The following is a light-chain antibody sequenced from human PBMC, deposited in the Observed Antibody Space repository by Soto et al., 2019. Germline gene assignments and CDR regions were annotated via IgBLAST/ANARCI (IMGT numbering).Light chain of an antibody. V-gene: IGKV3-20*01. CDR1: QSFGRSY. CDR3: QQYGRSPYT. CDR2: GAS. J-gene: IGKJ2*01. Sequence: EIVLTQSPATLSLSPGERATLSCRASQSFGRSYLAWYQQKGGQAPRLLIFGASTRSTGVPDRFSGSGSGTVFTLTISRLEPDDFAVYYCQQYGRSPYTFGQGTNLEI.